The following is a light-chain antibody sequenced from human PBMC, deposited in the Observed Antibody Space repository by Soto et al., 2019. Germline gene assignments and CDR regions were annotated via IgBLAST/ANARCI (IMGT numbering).Light chain of an antibody. CDR2: KAS. CDR1: QTISSW. Sequence: DIQMTQSPSILSASVGDRVTITCRASQTISSWLAWYQQKPGKAPKLLIYKASTLKSGVPSRFSGSGSGTDFTLTISSLEPEDFALYYCQQRSTWPTFGQGTRLENK. CDR3: QQRSTWPT. J-gene: IGKJ5*01. V-gene: IGKV1-5*03.